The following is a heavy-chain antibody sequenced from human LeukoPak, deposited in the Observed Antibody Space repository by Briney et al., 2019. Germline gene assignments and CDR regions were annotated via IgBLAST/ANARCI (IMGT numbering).Heavy chain of an antibody. J-gene: IGHJ4*02. D-gene: IGHD5-24*01. CDR3: ARSRDGYTPGY. Sequence: SETLSLTCTVSGGSISNKYWSWIRQPPGKGLEWIGYIYYSGSTNYNPSLKSRVTISVDTSKNQFSLKLSSVTAADTAVYYCARSRDGYTPGYWGQGTLVTVSS. V-gene: IGHV4-59*01. CDR2: IYYSGST. CDR1: GGSISNKY.